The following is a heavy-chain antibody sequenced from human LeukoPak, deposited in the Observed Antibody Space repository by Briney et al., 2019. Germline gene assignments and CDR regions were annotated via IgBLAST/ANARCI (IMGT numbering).Heavy chain of an antibody. Sequence: SVKVSCKASGGTFSRYAISWVRQAPGQGLEWMGRIIPILGIANYAQKFQGRVTITADKSTSTAYMELSSLRSEDTAVYYCASYGDAAFFFDYWGQGTLVTVSS. V-gene: IGHV1-69*04. CDR2: IIPILGIA. D-gene: IGHD4-17*01. CDR3: ASYGDAAFFFDY. CDR1: GGTFSRYA. J-gene: IGHJ4*02.